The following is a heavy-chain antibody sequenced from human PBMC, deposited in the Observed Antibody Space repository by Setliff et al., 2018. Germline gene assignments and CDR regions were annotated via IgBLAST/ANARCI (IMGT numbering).Heavy chain of an antibody. Sequence: GGSLRLSCAASGFTFGSYWMSWVRQAPGKGLEWVSYISFSSSTIYYADSVKGRFTISRDNAKNSLYLQMNSLRAEDTAVYYCARDHGELGQERRTHFFRHWGQGTLVTVSS. CDR1: GFTFGSYW. D-gene: IGHD1-1*01. J-gene: IGHJ1*01. CDR2: ISFSSSTI. CDR3: ARDHGELGQERRTHFFRH. V-gene: IGHV3-48*01.